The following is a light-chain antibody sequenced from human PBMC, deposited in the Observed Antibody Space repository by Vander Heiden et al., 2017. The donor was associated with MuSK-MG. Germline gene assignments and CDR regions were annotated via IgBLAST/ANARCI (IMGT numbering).Light chain of an antibody. Sequence: DIQMTQSPSSLSASVGDRVTITCQASQSISSYLNWYQQKPGKAPKLLIYAASNLQRGVPSRFSGSGSGTDFTLTISSLQPEDFATYYCQQDDSTAYTFGQGIKLEIK. CDR1: QSISSY. CDR2: AAS. V-gene: IGKV1-39*01. J-gene: IGKJ2*01. CDR3: QQDDSTAYT.